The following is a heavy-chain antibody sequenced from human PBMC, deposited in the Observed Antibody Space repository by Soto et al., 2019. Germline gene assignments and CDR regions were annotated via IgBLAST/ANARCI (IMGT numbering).Heavy chain of an antibody. D-gene: IGHD6-19*01. CDR1: GYTFTNYW. V-gene: IGHV5-51*01. Sequence: PGESLKISCKASGYTFTNYWIGWVRQMPEKGLEWMGIIYPGDSDTRYSPSFQGQVTVSADKSISTAYLQWSSLKASDTAMYYCARKPQFSSGGYHFEDWGQGTLVTVSS. CDR3: ARKPQFSSGGYHFED. J-gene: IGHJ4*02. CDR2: IYPGDSDT.